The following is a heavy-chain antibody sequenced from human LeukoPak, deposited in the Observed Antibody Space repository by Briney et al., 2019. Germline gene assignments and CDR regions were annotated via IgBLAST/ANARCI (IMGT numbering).Heavy chain of an antibody. CDR1: GGSISSYY. Sequence: PSETLSLTCTVSGGSISSYYWSWIRQPPGKGLEWIGYIYTSGSTNYNPSLKSRVTISVDTSKNQFSLKLSSVTAADTAVYYCARLMIAAATLDWFDPWGQGTLVTVSS. CDR3: ARLMIAAATLDWFDP. V-gene: IGHV4-4*09. D-gene: IGHD2-15*01. CDR2: IYTSGST. J-gene: IGHJ5*02.